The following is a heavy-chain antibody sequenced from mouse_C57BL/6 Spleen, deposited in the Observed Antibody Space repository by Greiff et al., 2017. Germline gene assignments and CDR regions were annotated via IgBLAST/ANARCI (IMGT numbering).Heavy chain of an antibody. Sequence: VKLQESGAELVRPGASVTLSCKASGYTFTDYEMHWVKQTPVHGLEWIGAIDPETGGTAYNQKFKGKAILTADKSSSTAYMELRSLTSEDSAVYYCTRQGIYYDYFYYVDYWGQGTTLTVSS. CDR1: GYTFTDYE. CDR2: IDPETGGT. V-gene: IGHV1-15*01. CDR3: TRQGIYYDYFYYVDY. J-gene: IGHJ2*01. D-gene: IGHD2-4*01.